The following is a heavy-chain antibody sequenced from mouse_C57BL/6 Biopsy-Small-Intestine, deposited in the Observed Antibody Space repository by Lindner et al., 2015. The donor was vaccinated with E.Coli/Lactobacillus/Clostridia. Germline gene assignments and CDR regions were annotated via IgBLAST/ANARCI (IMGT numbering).Heavy chain of an antibody. V-gene: IGHV1-64*01. CDR2: ISPSGGST. J-gene: IGHJ4*01. D-gene: IGHD1-1*02. Sequence: SVKVSCKASGYTFTSYYMHWVRQAPGQGLEWMGIISPSGGSTTYAQKFQGRVTMTRDTSTSTVYMELSSLRSEDTAVYYCATEPMDVGATKIRSFDYWGQGTLVTVSS. CDR3: ATEPMDVGATKIRSFDY. CDR1: GYTFTSYY.